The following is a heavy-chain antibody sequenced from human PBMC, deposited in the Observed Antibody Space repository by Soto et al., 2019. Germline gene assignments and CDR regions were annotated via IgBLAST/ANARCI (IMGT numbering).Heavy chain of an antibody. Sequence: QVHLEQSRGEVKRPGASVRVYCKASGYNFTNYAITWVRQAPGQGLQWMGWISVHSGYTYYTQSLRGRLTMTKDTSTTTAYMDLRSLTADDTAVYYCGRYDTILGTNEVDNWGQGTPVTVS. V-gene: IGHV1-18*04. CDR3: GRYDTILGTNEVDN. J-gene: IGHJ4*02. CDR1: GYNFTNYA. D-gene: IGHD3-3*01. CDR2: ISVHSGYT.